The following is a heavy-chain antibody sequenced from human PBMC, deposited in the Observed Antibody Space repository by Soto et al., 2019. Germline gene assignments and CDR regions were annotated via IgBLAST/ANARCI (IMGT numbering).Heavy chain of an antibody. Sequence: QVQLQESGPGLVKPSETLSLICTVSNGSISGYYWSWVRQSAGKGLEWIGRIYSSGNANYNPSLYSRVTMSVDTSQNHFYLKVTSVTAADTAMYYCVRGDVFDIWGRGTMVTVSS. D-gene: IGHD3-16*01. CDR3: VRGDVFDI. V-gene: IGHV4-4*07. CDR1: NGSISGYY. J-gene: IGHJ3*02. CDR2: IYSSGNA.